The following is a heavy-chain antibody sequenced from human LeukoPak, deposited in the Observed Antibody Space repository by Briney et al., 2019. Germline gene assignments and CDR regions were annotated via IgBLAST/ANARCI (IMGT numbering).Heavy chain of an antibody. CDR1: GGSISSSSYY. D-gene: IGHD6-19*01. V-gene: IGHV4-39*07. CDR3: ARADSSGWAYYYYYYMDV. Sequence: SETLSLTCTVSGGSISSSSYYWGWIRQPPGKGLEWIGSIYYSGSTYYNPSLKSRVTISVDTSKNQFSLKLSSVTAADTAVYYCARADSSGWAYYYYYYMDVWGKGTTVTVSS. J-gene: IGHJ6*03. CDR2: IYYSGST.